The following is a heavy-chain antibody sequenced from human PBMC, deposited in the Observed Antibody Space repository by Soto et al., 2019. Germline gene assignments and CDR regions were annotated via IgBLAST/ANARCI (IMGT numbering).Heavy chain of an antibody. CDR3: ARVSGFEYSSSSGPTYLGNWLDP. CDR2: INHSGST. V-gene: IGHV4-34*01. J-gene: IGHJ5*02. CDR1: GGSGGSFSGYY. Sequence: SETLSLTCAVYGGSGGSFSGYYWSWIRQPPGKGLEWIGEINHSGSTNYNPSLKSRVTISVDTSKNQFSLKLSSVTAADTAVYYCARVSGFEYSSSSGPTYLGNWLDPWGQGTLVTVSS. D-gene: IGHD6-6*01.